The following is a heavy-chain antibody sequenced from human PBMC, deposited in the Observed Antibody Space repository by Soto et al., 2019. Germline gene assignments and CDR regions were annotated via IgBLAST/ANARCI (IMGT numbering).Heavy chain of an antibody. V-gene: IGHV5-51*01. CDR3: ARRANSWTNYNYYYMDV. CDR1: GYSFTSYW. D-gene: IGHD6-13*01. Sequence: GESLKISCKGSGYSFTSYWIGWVRQMPGKGLEWMVIIYPGDSDTRYSPSFQGQVTISADKSISTAYLQWSSLKASDTAIYYCARRANSWTNYNYYYMDVWGKGTTVTVSS. J-gene: IGHJ6*03. CDR2: IYPGDSDT.